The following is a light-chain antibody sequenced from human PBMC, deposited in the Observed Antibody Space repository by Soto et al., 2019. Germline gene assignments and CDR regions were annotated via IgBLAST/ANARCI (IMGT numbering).Light chain of an antibody. V-gene: IGKV3-15*01. CDR1: QSVSSN. J-gene: IGKJ4*01. CDR2: GAS. Sequence: EIVMTQSPATLSVSPGERATLSCRASQSVSSNLAWYQQKPGQAPRLLIYGASTRATGIPARFSGSGAGTEFTLTISSLQSEDFAVYYCQQYNNWPHPLTFGGGTKV. CDR3: QQYNNWPHPLT.